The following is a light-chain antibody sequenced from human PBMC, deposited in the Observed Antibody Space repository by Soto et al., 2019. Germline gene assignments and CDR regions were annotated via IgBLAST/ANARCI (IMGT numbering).Light chain of an antibody. CDR2: DNS. CDR1: SSNIGAGYD. V-gene: IGLV1-40*01. Sequence: QSVLTQPPSVSGAPGQRVTISCTGSSSNIGAGYDVHWYQQLPGTAPKLLIYDNSVRPSGVPDRFSGSKSGTSASLAITGLQAEDEADYYCQYYDSSLNVPYVSGSGTKLTVL. J-gene: IGLJ1*01. CDR3: QYYDSSLNVPYV.